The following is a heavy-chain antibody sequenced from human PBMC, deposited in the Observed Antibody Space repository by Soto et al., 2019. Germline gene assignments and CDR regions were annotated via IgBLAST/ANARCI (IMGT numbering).Heavy chain of an antibody. CDR3: AKDTRSSEVSWFDP. CDR1: GYTFTSYY. D-gene: IGHD6-6*01. Sequence: ASVKVSCKASGYTFTSYYMHWVRQAPGQGLEWMGIIHPSGGSTSYAQKFQGRVTMTRDTSTSTVYMELSSLRSEDSDMYYCAKDTRSSEVSWFDPWGQGTQVTVSS. V-gene: IGHV1-46*01. J-gene: IGHJ5*02. CDR2: IHPSGGST.